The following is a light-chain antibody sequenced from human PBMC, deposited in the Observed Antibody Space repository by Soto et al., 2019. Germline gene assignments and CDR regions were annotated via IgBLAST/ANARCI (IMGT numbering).Light chain of an antibody. J-gene: IGKJ1*01. CDR2: GAS. V-gene: IGKV3-15*01. Sequence: EIVMKQSPATLSVSPGERATLCCRVSQSVSSDLAWYQQKPGQAPRLLIFGASIRATGIPPRFTGSGSGTEFTLTISSLQSEDFAVYYCQQYRNWPRTFGQGTKVDI. CDR3: QQYRNWPRT. CDR1: QSVSSD.